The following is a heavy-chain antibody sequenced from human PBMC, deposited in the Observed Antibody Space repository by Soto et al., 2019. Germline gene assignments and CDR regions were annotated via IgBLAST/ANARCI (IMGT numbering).Heavy chain of an antibody. CDR1: GGSIKTFS. Sequence: SETRCLTCTVSGGSIKTFSWSGFRQPPGKGLEWIGYIYYSGSTNYHPSLKSRVSISVDTSKNLFSLKLSSVTAADTAVYYCARHPVVLGDLAVWGQGTSVTVSS. J-gene: IGHJ6*02. V-gene: IGHV4-59*08. D-gene: IGHD1-26*01. CDR2: IYYSGST. CDR3: ARHPVVLGDLAV.